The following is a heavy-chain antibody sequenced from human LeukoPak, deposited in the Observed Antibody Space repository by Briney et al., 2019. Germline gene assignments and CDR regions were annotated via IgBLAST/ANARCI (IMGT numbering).Heavy chain of an antibody. V-gene: IGHV4-4*07. J-gene: IGHJ6*03. Sequence: PSETLSLTCTVSGGSISSYYWSWIRQPAGKGLEWIGRIYTSGSTNYNPSLKSRVTMSVDTSKNQFSLKLSSVTAADTAVYYCAREEALWFGELYYYYYMDVWGKGTTVTVSS. CDR1: GGSISSYY. CDR2: IYTSGST. CDR3: AREEALWFGELYYYYYMDV. D-gene: IGHD3-10*01.